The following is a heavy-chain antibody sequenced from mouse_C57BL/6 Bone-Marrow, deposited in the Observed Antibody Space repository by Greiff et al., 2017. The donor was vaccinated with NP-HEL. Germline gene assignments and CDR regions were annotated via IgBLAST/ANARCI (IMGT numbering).Heavy chain of an antibody. CDR2: IYPGSGNT. CDR3: ARCYDYDGYAMDY. V-gene: IGHV1-76*01. Sequence: VQVVESGAELVRPGASVKLSCKASGYTFTDYYINWVKQRPGQGLEWIARIYPGSGNTYYNEKFKGKATLTAEKSSSTAYMQLSSLTSEDSAVYFCARCYDYDGYAMDYWGQGTSVTVSS. J-gene: IGHJ4*01. CDR1: GYTFTDYY. D-gene: IGHD2-4*01.